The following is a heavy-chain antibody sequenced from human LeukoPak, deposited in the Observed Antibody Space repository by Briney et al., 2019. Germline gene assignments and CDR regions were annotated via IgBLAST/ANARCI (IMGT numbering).Heavy chain of an antibody. CDR3: ATDDMVRGVLPFDY. J-gene: IGHJ4*02. CDR2: IYYSGST. CDR1: GGSTSSYY. Sequence: PSETLSLTCTVSGGSTSSYYWSWIRQPPGKGLEWIGYIYYSGSTNYNPSLKSRVTISVDTSKNQFSLKLSSVTAADTAVYYCATDDMVRGVLPFDYWGQGTLVTVSS. V-gene: IGHV4-59*08. D-gene: IGHD3-10*01.